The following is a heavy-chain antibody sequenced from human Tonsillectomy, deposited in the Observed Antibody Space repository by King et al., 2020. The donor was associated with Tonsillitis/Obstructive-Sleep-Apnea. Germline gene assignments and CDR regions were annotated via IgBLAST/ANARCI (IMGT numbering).Heavy chain of an antibody. V-gene: IGHV4-59*08. D-gene: IGHD6-6*01. Sequence: VQLQESGPGLVKPSETLSLTCTVSGGSISSYYCSWILQPPGRGLEWFEYNFYSGSTNYNPSLKSRVTISIDTSRNQFSLKLSSVTAADTSVYSCSRHLPRIPARIDAFVIWGQGTMVTVSS. CDR3: SRHLPRIPARIDAFVI. J-gene: IGHJ3*02. CDR2: NFYSGST. CDR1: GGSISSYY.